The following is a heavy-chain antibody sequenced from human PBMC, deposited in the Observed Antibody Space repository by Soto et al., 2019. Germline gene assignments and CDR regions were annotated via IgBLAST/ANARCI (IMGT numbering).Heavy chain of an antibody. J-gene: IGHJ4*02. V-gene: IGHV3-30*18. D-gene: IGHD1-26*01. CDR1: GFTFSSYG. CDR2: ISYDGSNK. CDR3: AKVDCSWSDFDY. Sequence: QVQLVESGGGVVQPGRSLRLSCAASGFTFSSYGMHWVRQAPGKGLEWVAIISYDGSNKYYADSVKGRFTISRDNSKNTLQLKMNRLRGADTAVYHCAKVDCSWSDFDYWGQGTLVTVSS.